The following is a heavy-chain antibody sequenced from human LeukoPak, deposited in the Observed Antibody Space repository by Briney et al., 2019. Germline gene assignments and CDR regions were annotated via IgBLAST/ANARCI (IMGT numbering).Heavy chain of an antibody. Sequence: ASVKVSCKASGGTFSSYAISWVRQAPGQGLGWMGGIIPIFGTANYAQKFQGRVTITTDESTSTAYMELSSLRSEDTAVYYCAGGLHYDILTGFFDYWGQGTLVTVSS. CDR3: AGGLHYDILTGFFDY. D-gene: IGHD3-9*01. CDR1: GGTFSSYA. V-gene: IGHV1-69*05. J-gene: IGHJ4*02. CDR2: IIPIFGTA.